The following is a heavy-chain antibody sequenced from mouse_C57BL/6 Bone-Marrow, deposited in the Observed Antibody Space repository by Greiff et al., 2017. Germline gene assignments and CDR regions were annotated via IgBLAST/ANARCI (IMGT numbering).Heavy chain of an antibody. CDR1: GYTFTSYW. V-gene: IGHV1-50*01. CDR3: ARRDYCGSSGY. CDR2: IDPSDSYT. J-gene: IGHJ2*01. Sequence: QVQLQQPGAELVKPGASVKLSCKASGYTFTSYWMQWVKQRPGQGLEWIGEIDPSDSYTNYNQKFKGKATLTVDTSSSTAYMQLSSLTSEDSAVYYCARRDYCGSSGYWGQGTTLTVSS. D-gene: IGHD1-1*01.